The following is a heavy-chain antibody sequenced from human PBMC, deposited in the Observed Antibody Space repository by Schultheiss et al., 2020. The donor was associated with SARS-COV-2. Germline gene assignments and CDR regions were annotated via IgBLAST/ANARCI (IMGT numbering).Heavy chain of an antibody. D-gene: IGHD1-20*01. CDR3: ASMGNWTPQWFDP. J-gene: IGHJ5*02. Sequence: SETLSLTCAVSGYSISSGYYWGWIRQPPGKGLEWIGYIYYSVSTDYNPSLKSRVTISVDTSKNQFSLKLSSVTAADTAVYYCASMGNWTPQWFDPWGQGTLVTVSS. V-gene: IGHV4-38-2*01. CDR1: GYSISSGYY. CDR2: IYYSVST.